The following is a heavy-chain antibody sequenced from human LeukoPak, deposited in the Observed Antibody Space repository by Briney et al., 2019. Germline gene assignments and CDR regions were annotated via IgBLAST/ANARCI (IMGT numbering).Heavy chain of an antibody. CDR2: MNPNSGNT. D-gene: IGHD2-15*01. Sequence: ASVKVSCKASGYTFTSYGISWVRQATGQGLEWMGWMNPNSGNTGYAQKFQGRVTITRNTSISTAYMELSSLRSEDTAVYYCARIPLRSGGRLDAFDIWGQGTMVTVSS. V-gene: IGHV1-8*03. J-gene: IGHJ3*02. CDR3: ARIPLRSGGRLDAFDI. CDR1: GYTFTSYG.